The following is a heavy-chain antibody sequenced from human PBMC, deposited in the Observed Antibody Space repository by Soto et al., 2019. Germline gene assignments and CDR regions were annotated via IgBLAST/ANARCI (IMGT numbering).Heavy chain of an antibody. CDR2: IWYDGSNK. CDR3: GKIGPAGSWDMWFDA. D-gene: IGHD1-26*01. CDR1: GFTFSSYG. Sequence: PGGSLRLSCAASGFTFSSYGMHWVRQAPGKGLEWVAVIWYDGSNKYYADSVEGRFTISRDNSKNTLYLQMNSLRVEDTAVYYCGKIGPAGSWDMWFDAWGQGALVTVS. V-gene: IGHV3-33*06. J-gene: IGHJ5*02.